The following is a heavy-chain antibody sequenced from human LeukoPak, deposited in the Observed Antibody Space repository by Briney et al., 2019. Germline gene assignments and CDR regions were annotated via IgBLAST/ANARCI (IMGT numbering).Heavy chain of an antibody. CDR1: GYTFTGYY. CDR3: ARDLSLLWFGELSN. Sequence: ASVKVSCKASGYTFTGYYMHWVRQAPGQGLEWMGWISAYNGNTNYAQKLQGRVTMTTDTSTSTAYMELRSLRSDDTAVYYCARDLSLLWFGELSNWGQGTLVTVSS. CDR2: ISAYNGNT. D-gene: IGHD3-10*01. J-gene: IGHJ4*02. V-gene: IGHV1-18*04.